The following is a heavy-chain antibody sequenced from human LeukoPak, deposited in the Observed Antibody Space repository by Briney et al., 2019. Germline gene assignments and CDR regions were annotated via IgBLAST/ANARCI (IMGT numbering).Heavy chain of an antibody. J-gene: IGHJ6*04. CDR3: AKADCRSITCYVKDV. CDR2: IRYDGGNK. D-gene: IGHD2-2*01. V-gene: IGHV3-30*02. CDR1: GFTFSSYG. Sequence: GGSLRLSCAASGFTFSSYGMHWVCRAPGKGLEWVAFIRYDGGNKYCADSVKGRFTISRDNSKNTLYLQMNSLRAEDTAVYYCAKADCRSITCYVKDVWGKGTTVTVSS.